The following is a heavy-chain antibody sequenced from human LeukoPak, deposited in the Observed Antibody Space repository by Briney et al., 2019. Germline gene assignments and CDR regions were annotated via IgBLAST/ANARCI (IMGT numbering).Heavy chain of an antibody. CDR1: GFTFSDYY. CDR3: ARERGYCSSTSCYALVVYFDY. D-gene: IGHD2-2*01. CDR2: ISGRGSTI. Sequence: GGSLRLSCAASGFTFSDYYMSWIRQAPGRGLEWISYISGRGSTIYYADSVQGRFTISRDNAKNSLYLQMNRLRAEDTAVYYCARERGYCSSTSCYALVVYFDYWGQGTLVTVSS. V-gene: IGHV3-11*04. J-gene: IGHJ4*02.